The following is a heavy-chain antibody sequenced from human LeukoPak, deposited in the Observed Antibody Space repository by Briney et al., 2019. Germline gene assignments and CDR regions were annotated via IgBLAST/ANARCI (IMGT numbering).Heavy chain of an antibody. V-gene: IGHV4-34*01. D-gene: IGHD6-13*01. CDR1: GGSFSGYY. CDR3: ARQSTEQLTFDY. Sequence: SETLSLTCAVYGGSFSGYYWSWIRQPPGKGLEWIGEINHSGSTNYNPSLKSRVTISVDTSKNQFSLKLSSVTAADTAVYYCARQSTEQLTFDYWGQGTLVTVSS. J-gene: IGHJ4*02. CDR2: INHSGST.